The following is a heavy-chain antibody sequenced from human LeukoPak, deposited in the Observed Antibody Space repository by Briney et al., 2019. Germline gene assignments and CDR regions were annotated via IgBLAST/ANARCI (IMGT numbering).Heavy chain of an antibody. CDR2: IYPGDSDT. CDR3: ARRSSQKGSFDP. D-gene: IGHD6-13*01. Sequence: GESLQISCKGLGYSFSNYWIGWGRQLPGKGLEWMGIIYPGDSDTKYSPSFQGQVTISADRAISTAYLQWSSLKASDTAMYYCARRSSQKGSFDPWGQGTLVTVSS. J-gene: IGHJ5*02. CDR1: GYSFSNYW. V-gene: IGHV5-51*01.